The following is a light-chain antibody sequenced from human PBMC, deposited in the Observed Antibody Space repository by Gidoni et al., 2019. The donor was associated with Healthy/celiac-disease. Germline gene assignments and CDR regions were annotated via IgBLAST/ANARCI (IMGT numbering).Light chain of an antibody. J-gene: IGLJ2*01. CDR3: SSYTSSSTPV. V-gene: IGLV2-14*01. CDR1: SSDVGGYNY. CDR2: DVS. Sequence: QSALTQPAPVSGSPGQSNTISCTGTSSDVGGYNYVSWYQQRPGKAPKLMIYDVSNRPSGVSNRFSGSKSGNTASLTISGLQAEDEADYYCSSYTSSSTPVFGGGTKLTVL.